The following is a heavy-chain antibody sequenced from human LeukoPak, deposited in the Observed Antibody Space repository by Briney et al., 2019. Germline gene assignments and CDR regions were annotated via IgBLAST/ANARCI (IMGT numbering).Heavy chain of an antibody. CDR3: AKDSRVYSGYEDDAFDI. J-gene: IGHJ3*02. V-gene: IGHV3-9*01. CDR1: GFTFDDYA. D-gene: IGHD5-12*01. CDR2: ISWNSGSI. Sequence: SLRLSCAASGFTFDDYAMHWVRQAPGKGLEWVSGISWNSGSIGYADSVKGPFTISRDNAKNSLYLQMNSLRAEDTALYYCAKDSRVYSGYEDDAFDIWGQGTMVTVSS.